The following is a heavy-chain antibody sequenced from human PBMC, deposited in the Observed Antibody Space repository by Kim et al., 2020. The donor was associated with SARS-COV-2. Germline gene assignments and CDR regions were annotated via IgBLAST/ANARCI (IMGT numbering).Heavy chain of an antibody. CDR3: ATDYYGSGSNPDAFDI. CDR1: GYTLTELS. Sequence: ASVKVSCKVSGYTLTELSMHWVRQAPGKGLEWMGGFDPEDGETIYAQKFQGRVTMTEDTSTDTAYMELSSLRSEDTAVYYCATDYYGSGSNPDAFDIWGQGTMVTVSS. V-gene: IGHV1-24*01. J-gene: IGHJ3*02. CDR2: FDPEDGET. D-gene: IGHD3-10*01.